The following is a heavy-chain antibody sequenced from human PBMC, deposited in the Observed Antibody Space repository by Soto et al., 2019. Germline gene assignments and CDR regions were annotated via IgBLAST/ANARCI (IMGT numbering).Heavy chain of an antibody. D-gene: IGHD2-15*01. CDR1: GFKFGDYA. J-gene: IGHJ6*02. Sequence: GGSLRLSCEASGFKFGDYAMHWVRQAPGKGLEWVSGVSWNSEIVGYADSVKGRFTISRDNAKNSLYLEMNSLRTEDTALYYCAKDRGPCSGNKCSSLYYYYGMDVWGQGTMVTVSS. V-gene: IGHV3-9*01. CDR3: AKDRGPCSGNKCSSLYYYYGMDV. CDR2: VSWNSEIV.